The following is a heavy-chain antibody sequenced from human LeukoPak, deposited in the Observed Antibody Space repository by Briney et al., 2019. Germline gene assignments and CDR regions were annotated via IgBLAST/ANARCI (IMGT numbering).Heavy chain of an antibody. Sequence: ASVKVSCKASGYTFTSYYMHWVRQAPGQGLEWMGIINPSGGSTSYAQKFQGRVTMTRDTSTSTVYMELSSLRSEDTAAYYCARAPSHYDILTPPGYWGQGTLVTVSS. V-gene: IGHV1-46*01. D-gene: IGHD3-9*01. CDR3: ARAPSHYDILTPPGY. CDR1: GYTFTSYY. J-gene: IGHJ4*02. CDR2: INPSGGST.